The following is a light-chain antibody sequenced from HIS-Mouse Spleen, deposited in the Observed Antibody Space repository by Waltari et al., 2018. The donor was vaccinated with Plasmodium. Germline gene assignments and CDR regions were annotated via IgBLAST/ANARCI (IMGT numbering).Light chain of an antibody. Sequence: EIVMTQSSATLSVSPGERATLSCRASQSVSSNLAWYQQKPGQAPRLLIYGASTRATGIPARFSGSGSGTEFILTISSMQSEDFAVYYCQQYNNWPRTFGQGTKVEIK. CDR3: QQYNNWPRT. V-gene: IGKV3-15*01. CDR2: GAS. J-gene: IGKJ1*01. CDR1: QSVSSN.